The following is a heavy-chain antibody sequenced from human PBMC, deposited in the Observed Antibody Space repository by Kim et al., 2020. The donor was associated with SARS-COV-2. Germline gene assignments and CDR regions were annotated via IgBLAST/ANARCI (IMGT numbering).Heavy chain of an antibody. J-gene: IGHJ6*02. CDR1: GFTFSSYG. Sequence: GGSLRLSCAASGFTFSSYGMHWVRQAPGKGLEWVAVISYDGSNTNYADSVKGRLTISRDNSKNTLYLQMNSLRAEDTAVYYCAKELHRGDSSGWSYYYYGMDVWGQGTTVTVSS. V-gene: IGHV3-30*18. D-gene: IGHD6-19*01. CDR2: ISYDGSNT. CDR3: AKELHRGDSSGWSYYYYGMDV.